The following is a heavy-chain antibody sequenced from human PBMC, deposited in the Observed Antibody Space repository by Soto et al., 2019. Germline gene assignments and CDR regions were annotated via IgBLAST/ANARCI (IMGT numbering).Heavy chain of an antibody. CDR1: GGSISSYY. Sequence: SETLSLTCTVSGGSISSYYWSWIRQPPGKGLEWIGYIYYSGSTNYNPSLKSRVTISVDTSKNQFSLKLSSVTAADTAVYYCARETIGYGMDVWGQGTTVTVSS. V-gene: IGHV4-59*01. CDR3: ARETIGYGMDV. J-gene: IGHJ6*02. D-gene: IGHD1-7*01. CDR2: IYYSGST.